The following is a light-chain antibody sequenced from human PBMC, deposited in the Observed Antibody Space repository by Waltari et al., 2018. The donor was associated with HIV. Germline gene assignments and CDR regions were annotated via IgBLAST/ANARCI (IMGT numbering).Light chain of an antibody. J-gene: IGKJ4*01. V-gene: IGKV4-1*01. Sequence: DILITQSPESLAVSLAERATIHCTSSPNILYNSNNKNYLAWYQQKPGQPPRLLFSWASTRQSGVPDRFSGGGSGTDFTLIINKLQPEDVALYFCQQFFSAPLTFGGGTKVEI. CDR3: QQFFSAPLT. CDR2: WAS. CDR1: PNILYNSNNKNY.